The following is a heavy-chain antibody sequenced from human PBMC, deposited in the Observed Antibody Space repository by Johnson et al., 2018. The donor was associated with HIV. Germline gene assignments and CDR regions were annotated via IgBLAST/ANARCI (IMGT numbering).Heavy chain of an antibody. V-gene: IGHV3-30*04. Sequence: QVQLVESGGGVVQPGRSLRLSCAASGFTFSRYAMHWVRQAPGKGLEWVALISYDGADKHYANSVKGRFTISRDNSKNTLYLQMNSLRTEDTAVYYCARGTWLTVVTSPDAFDFWGQGTMVTVSS. J-gene: IGHJ3*01. CDR1: GFTFSRYA. CDR3: ARGTWLTVVTSPDAFDF. D-gene: IGHD4-23*01. CDR2: ISYDGADK.